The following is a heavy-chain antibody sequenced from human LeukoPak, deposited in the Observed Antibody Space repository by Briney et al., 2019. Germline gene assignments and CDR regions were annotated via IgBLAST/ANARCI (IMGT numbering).Heavy chain of an antibody. V-gene: IGHV4-31*11. CDR2: IYYSGSS. CDR3: ARGFSYGAYNWFDP. CDR1: GGSFSGYY. D-gene: IGHD5-18*01. Sequence: KPSETLSLTCAVYGGSFSGYYWSWIRQHPGKGLEWIGYIYYSGSSYYNPSLRSRVTMSVDTSKNLFSLMLTSVTDADTAVYYCARGFSYGAYNWFDPWGQGTLVTVSS. J-gene: IGHJ5*02.